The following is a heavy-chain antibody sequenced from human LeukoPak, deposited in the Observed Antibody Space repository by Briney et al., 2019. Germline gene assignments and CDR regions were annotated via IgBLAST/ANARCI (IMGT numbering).Heavy chain of an antibody. CDR2: ISSSSGLI. J-gene: IGHJ6*03. D-gene: IGHD3-10*01. CDR3: ARDQNYYGSGSQNYYYYYYMDV. V-gene: IGHV3-48*01. CDR1: GFTFSSYS. Sequence: GGSLRLSCAASGFTFSSYSMNWVRQAPGKGLEWVSYISSSSGLIYYADSVKGRFTISRDNAKNSLYLQMNSLRAEDTAVYYCARDQNYYGSGSQNYYYYYYMDVWGKGTTVTVSS.